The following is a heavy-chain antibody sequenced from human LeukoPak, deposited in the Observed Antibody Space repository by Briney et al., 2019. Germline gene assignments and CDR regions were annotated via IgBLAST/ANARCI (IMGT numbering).Heavy chain of an antibody. V-gene: IGHV1-18*01. D-gene: IGHD3-3*01. CDR1: GYTFTSYG. J-gene: IGHJ6*03. Sequence: GASMKVSCKASGYTFTSYGISWVRQAPGQGLEWMGWISAYNGNTNYAQKLQGRVTMTTDTSTSTAYMELRSLRSGDTAVYYCARARGGDYDFWSGYYPLNYYYYYMDVWGKGTTVTVSS. CDR3: ARARGGDYDFWSGYYPLNYYYYYMDV. CDR2: ISAYNGNT.